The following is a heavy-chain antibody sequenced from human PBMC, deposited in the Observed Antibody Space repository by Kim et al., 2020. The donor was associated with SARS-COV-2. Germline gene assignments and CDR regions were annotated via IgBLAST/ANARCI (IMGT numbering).Heavy chain of an antibody. Sequence: SETLSLTCTVSGGSISSYYWSWIRQPPGKGLEWIGYIYYSGSTNYNPSLKSRVTISVDTSKNQFSLKLSSVTAADTAVYYCARDVAGTTLFASEYYFDY. CDR3: ARDVAGTTLFASEYYFDY. D-gene: IGHD1-7*01. V-gene: IGHV4-59*01. J-gene: IGHJ4*01. CDR2: IYYSGST. CDR1: GGSISSYY.